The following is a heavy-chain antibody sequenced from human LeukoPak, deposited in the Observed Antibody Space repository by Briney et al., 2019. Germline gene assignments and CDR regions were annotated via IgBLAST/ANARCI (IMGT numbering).Heavy chain of an antibody. J-gene: IGHJ2*01. CDR3: ARQEMAPNYWYFDL. CDR1: RGSISSSIYY. Sequence: SETLSLTCTVSRGSISSSIYYWGWIRQPPGKGLEWIGSIYYSGSTYYNPSLKRRVTTSVDTSKNQFSLRVSSVTAADTAVYYCARQEMAPNYWYFDLWGRGTLVTVSS. D-gene: IGHD5-24*01. CDR2: IYYSGST. V-gene: IGHV4-39*01.